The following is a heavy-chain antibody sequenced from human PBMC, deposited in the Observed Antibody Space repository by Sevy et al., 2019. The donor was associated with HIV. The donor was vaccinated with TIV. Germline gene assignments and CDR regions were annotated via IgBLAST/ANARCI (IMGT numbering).Heavy chain of an antibody. Sequence: ASVKVSCKASGYTLTELSMHWVRQAPGKGLEWMGGFDPEDGETIYAQKFQGRVTMTEDTSTDTAYMELSSLRSEDTAVYYCATGIAAAGTHFDYWGQGTLVTVSS. CDR1: GYTLTELS. CDR3: ATGIAAAGTHFDY. V-gene: IGHV1-24*01. J-gene: IGHJ4*02. D-gene: IGHD6-13*01. CDR2: FDPEDGET.